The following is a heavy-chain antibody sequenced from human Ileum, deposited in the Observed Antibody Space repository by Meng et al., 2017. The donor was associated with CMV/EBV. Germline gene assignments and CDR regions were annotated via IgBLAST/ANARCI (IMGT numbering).Heavy chain of an antibody. Sequence: QLHLTHAGQGLVKPPPTLALTVTVTGGSTSSGDYYWSWIRQPPGKGLEWIGYIYYSGSTYYNPSLKSRVTISADTSKNQFSLKLNSVTAADTAVYYCASGSPQLGYVWGQGTLVTVSS. D-gene: IGHD1-1*01. V-gene: IGHV4-30-4*01. CDR1: GGSTSSGDYY. CDR2: IYYSGST. J-gene: IGHJ4*02. CDR3: ASGSPQLGYV.